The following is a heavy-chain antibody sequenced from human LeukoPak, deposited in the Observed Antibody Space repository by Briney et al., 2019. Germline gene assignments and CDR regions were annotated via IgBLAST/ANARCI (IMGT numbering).Heavy chain of an antibody. D-gene: IGHD3-3*01. V-gene: IGHV3-33*01. Sequence: GGSLRLSCAASGFTFSSYGMHWVRQAPGKGLEWVAVIWYDGSNKYYADSVKGRFTISRDNSKNTLYLQMNSLRVEDTAVYHCASSLRFLPYGMDVWGQGTTVIVSS. J-gene: IGHJ6*02. CDR3: ASSLRFLPYGMDV. CDR1: GFTFSSYG. CDR2: IWYDGSNK.